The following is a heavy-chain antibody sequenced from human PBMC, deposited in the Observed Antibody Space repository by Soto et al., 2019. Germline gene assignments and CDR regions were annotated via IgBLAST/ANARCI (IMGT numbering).Heavy chain of an antibody. J-gene: IGHJ4*02. CDR1: GFTFSSYA. Sequence: GGSLRLSCAASGFTFSSYAMSWVRQAPGKGLEWVSAISGRGGSTYYADSVKGRFTISRDNSKNTLYLQMNSLRAEDTAVYYCAKDKSTQGIAAYVPVYGGQGTLVTVSS. V-gene: IGHV3-23*01. CDR2: ISGRGGST. CDR3: AKDKSTQGIAAYVPVY. D-gene: IGHD6-13*01.